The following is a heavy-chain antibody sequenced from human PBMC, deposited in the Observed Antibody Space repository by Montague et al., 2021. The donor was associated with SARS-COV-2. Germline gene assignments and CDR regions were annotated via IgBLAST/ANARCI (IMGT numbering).Heavy chain of an antibody. CDR2: IYLSGFT. CDR1: DVSLSTSTW. Sequence: SETLSLTCVVSDVSLSTSTWWSWVRQSPGKGLEWVGEIYLSGFTQYNPSVESRVSISLDDSRSQFSLRLTSVTAADTAVYFCARGGLGNRGFDYWGQGTLVTVS. D-gene: IGHD3/OR15-3a*01. J-gene: IGHJ4*02. CDR3: ARGGLGNRGFDY. V-gene: IGHV4-4*02.